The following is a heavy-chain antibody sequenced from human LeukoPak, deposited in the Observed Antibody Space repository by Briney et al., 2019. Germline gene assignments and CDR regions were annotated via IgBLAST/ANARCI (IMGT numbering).Heavy chain of an antibody. J-gene: IGHJ3*01. CDR2: INNDGGGT. CDR3: ARGGFNHAFDV. V-gene: IGHV3-74*01. CDR1: GFPFNTYW. Sequence: GGSLRLSCSASGFPFNTYWMHWVRQTPGKGLMWVSRINNDGGGTIYADSVRGRFTISRDNAKNTLYLQMTSLRPEDTAVYFCARGGFNHAFDVWGQGTMVTVSS.